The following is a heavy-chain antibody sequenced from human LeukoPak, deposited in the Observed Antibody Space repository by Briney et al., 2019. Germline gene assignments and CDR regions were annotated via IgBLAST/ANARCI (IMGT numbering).Heavy chain of an antibody. CDR3: ARFVVVPAASVYYYYGMDV. J-gene: IGHJ6*02. V-gene: IGHV3-30-3*01. CDR2: ISYDGSNK. Sequence: GGSLRLSCAASGFTFSSYAMHWVRQAPGKGLEWVAVISYDGSNKYYADSVKGRFTISRDNSKNTLYLQMNSLRAEDTAVYYCARFVVVPAASVYYYYGMDVWGQGTTVTVSS. D-gene: IGHD2-2*01. CDR1: GFTFSSYA.